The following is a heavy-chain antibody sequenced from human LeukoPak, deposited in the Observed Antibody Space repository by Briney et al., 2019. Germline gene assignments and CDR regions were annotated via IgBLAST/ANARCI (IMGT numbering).Heavy chain of an antibody. V-gene: IGHV3-74*01. D-gene: IGHD2-21*02. CDR2: IEGDGSST. CDR3: ARESVTDISRQSDAFDI. Sequence: GGSLRLSCAASGFTFSSHWMHWVRQAPGKGLVWVSRIEGDGSSTSYAESVKGRFTISRDNAKNTLDLQMNNLRVEDTAVYYCARESVTDISRQSDAFDIWGQGTMVTVS. J-gene: IGHJ3*02. CDR1: GFTFSSHW.